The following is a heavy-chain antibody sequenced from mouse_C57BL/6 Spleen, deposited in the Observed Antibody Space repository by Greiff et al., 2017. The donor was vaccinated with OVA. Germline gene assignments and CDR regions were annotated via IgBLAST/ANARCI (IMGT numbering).Heavy chain of an antibody. D-gene: IGHD2-5*01. V-gene: IGHV1-55*01. J-gene: IGHJ2*01. CDR2: LYPGSGST. CDR3: ARRAYYSNYGDY. Sequence: QVQLQQPGAELVKPGASVKMSCKASGYTFTSYWITWVKQRPGQGLEWIGDLYPGSGSTNYNEKFKSKATLTVDTSSSTAYMQLSSLTSEDSAVYYCARRAYYSNYGDYWGQGTTLTVSS. CDR1: GYTFTSYW.